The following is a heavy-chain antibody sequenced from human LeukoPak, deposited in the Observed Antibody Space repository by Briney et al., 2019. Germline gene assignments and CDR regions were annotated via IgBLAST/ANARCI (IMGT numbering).Heavy chain of an antibody. D-gene: IGHD1-26*01. CDR2: ISAGNGNT. CDR3: ARQGGGPYSGSPFDY. J-gene: IGHJ4*02. CDR1: GYTFTSYA. V-gene: IGHV1-3*01. Sequence: ASVKVSCKASGYTFTSYAIHWVRQAPGQRLEWMGWISAGNGNTKYSQNFQGRVTFISNTSATTAFMELSSLRSEDAAVYYCARQGGGPYSGSPFDYWGQGTLVTVSS.